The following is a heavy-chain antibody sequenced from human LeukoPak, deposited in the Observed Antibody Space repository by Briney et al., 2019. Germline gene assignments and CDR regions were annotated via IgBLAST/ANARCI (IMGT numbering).Heavy chain of an antibody. Sequence: SQTLSLTCAISGDSVSSNSAAWNWIRQSPSRGLEWLGRTYYRSKWYNDYAVSVKSRITINPDTSKNQFSLQLNSVTPEDTAVYYCARSDGYCSSTSCPYYYYDMDVWGQGTTVTVSS. CDR2: TYYRSKWYN. CDR1: GDSVSSNSAA. CDR3: ARSDGYCSSTSCPYYYYDMDV. D-gene: IGHD2-2*01. J-gene: IGHJ6*02. V-gene: IGHV6-1*01.